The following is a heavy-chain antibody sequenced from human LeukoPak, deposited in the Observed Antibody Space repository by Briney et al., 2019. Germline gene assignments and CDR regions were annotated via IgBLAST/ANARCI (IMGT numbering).Heavy chain of an antibody. V-gene: IGHV3-66*01. Sequence: GGSLRLSCAASGFTVSNNYMSWVRQAPGKGLEWVSVIYRGGGTYYADSVKGRFTISRDNAKNSLYLQMNSLRDEDTAVYYCARDGNDYGPTFDYWGQGTLVTVSS. D-gene: IGHD4-17*01. CDR2: IYRGGGT. J-gene: IGHJ4*02. CDR1: GFTVSNNY. CDR3: ARDGNDYGPTFDY.